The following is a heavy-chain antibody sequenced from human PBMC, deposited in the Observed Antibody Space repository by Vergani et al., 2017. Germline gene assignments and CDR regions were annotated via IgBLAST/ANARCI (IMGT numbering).Heavy chain of an antibody. D-gene: IGHD1-26*01. J-gene: IGHJ3*02. Sequence: QVQLVQSGAEVKKPGASVKVSCKASGYTFTGYYMHWVRQAPGQGREWMGRINPNSGGTNYAQKFQGRVTKTRDTSNSTAYMGLSRLRADDTAVCYCARGDGWELDAFDIWDQGKMVAVSA. CDR1: GYTFTGYY. V-gene: IGHV1-2*02. CDR3: ARGDGWELDAFDI. CDR2: INPNSGGT.